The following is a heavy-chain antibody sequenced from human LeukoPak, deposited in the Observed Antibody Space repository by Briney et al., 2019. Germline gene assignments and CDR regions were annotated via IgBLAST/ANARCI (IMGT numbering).Heavy chain of an antibody. V-gene: IGHV3-21*01. CDR3: ARGTLRIAAAGLIDY. CDR1: GFTFSSYS. J-gene: IGHJ4*02. CDR2: ISGSSSYI. D-gene: IGHD6-13*01. Sequence: PGGSLRLSCAASGFTFSSYSMNWVRQAPGKGLEWVSSISGSSSYINYADSVKGRFTISRDNAQNSLFLQLNSLRAEDTAVYYCARGTLRIAAAGLIDYWGQGTLVTVSS.